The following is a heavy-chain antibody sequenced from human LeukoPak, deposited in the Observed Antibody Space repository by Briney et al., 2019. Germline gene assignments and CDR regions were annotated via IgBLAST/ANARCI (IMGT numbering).Heavy chain of an antibody. Sequence: GESLKISFKGSGYSFTSYWICLVRQMPGKGLEWVGIIYPGYSDTRYIHSFQSQVTISADNTISTPYLQWRSLKAAATATDYCARSVTHGGVFDIWGQGTMVTVS. D-gene: IGHD2-21*02. V-gene: IGHV5-51*01. CDR3: ARSVTHGGVFDI. J-gene: IGHJ3*02. CDR1: GYSFTSYW. CDR2: IYPGYSDT.